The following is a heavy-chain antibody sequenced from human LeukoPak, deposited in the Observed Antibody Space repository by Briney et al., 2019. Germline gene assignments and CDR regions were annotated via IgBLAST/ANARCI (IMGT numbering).Heavy chain of an antibody. V-gene: IGHV3-23*01. CDR2: ISGSGGST. D-gene: IGHD3-22*01. CDR1: GFTFSSYA. CDR3: AKDPGDSSGYFRVFDY. Sequence: GGSLRLSYAASGFTFSSYAMSWVRQAPGKGLEWVSAISGSGGSTYYADSVKGRFTISRDNSKNTLYLQMNSLRAEDTAVYYCAKDPGDSSGYFRVFDYWGQGTLVTVSS. J-gene: IGHJ4*02.